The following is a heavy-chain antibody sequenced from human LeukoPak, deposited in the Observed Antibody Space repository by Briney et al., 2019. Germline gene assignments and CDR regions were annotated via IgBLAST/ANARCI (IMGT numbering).Heavy chain of an antibody. J-gene: IGHJ4*02. CDR1: GFTFSDYY. V-gene: IGHV3-11*01. Sequence: GGSLRLSCVASGFTFSDYYMSWIRQAPGKGLEWVSHISSSGSARYYTDSVKGRFTISRDNAKNSLYLQMNSLIAEDTAVYYCAREGSSLTGVHYWGQGTLVTVSS. CDR2: ISSSGSAR. D-gene: IGHD3-9*01. CDR3: AREGSSLTGVHY.